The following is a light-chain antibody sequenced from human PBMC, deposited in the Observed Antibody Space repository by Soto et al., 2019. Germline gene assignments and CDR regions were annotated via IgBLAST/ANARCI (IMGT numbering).Light chain of an antibody. CDR3: QQYKSYAT. Sequence: IQMTQSPSTLPASVGDRVTITCRASQSIRTWLAWYQQKPGKAPEVLIYDASSLRSGVPSRFSGGGSGTEFTLTISILQPDDFATYYCQQYKSYATFGQGTRLEIK. CDR1: QSIRTW. J-gene: IGKJ5*01. CDR2: DAS. V-gene: IGKV1-5*01.